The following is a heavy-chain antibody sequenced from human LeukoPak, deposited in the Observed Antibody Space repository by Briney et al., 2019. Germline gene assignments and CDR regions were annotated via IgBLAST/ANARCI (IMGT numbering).Heavy chain of an antibody. CDR2: IIPIFGTA. CDR3: ARAAYCGGDCYWNAFDI. D-gene: IGHD2-21*01. V-gene: IGHV1-69*05. J-gene: IGHJ3*02. Sequence: SVEVSCKASGGTFSSYAISWVRQAPGQGLEWMGGIIPIFGTANYAQKFQGRVTITTDESTSTAYMELSSLRSEDTAVYYCARAAYCGGDCYWNAFDIWGQGTMVTVSS. CDR1: GGTFSSYA.